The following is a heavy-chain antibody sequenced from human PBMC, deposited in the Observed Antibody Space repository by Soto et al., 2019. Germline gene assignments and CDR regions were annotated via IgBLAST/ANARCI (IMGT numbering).Heavy chain of an antibody. D-gene: IGHD3-3*01. J-gene: IGHJ4*02. V-gene: IGHV3-21*01. CDR3: ARDVGRFLEWLQFDY. CDR2: ISSSSSYI. CDR1: GFAFSSYS. Sequence: PGGSLRLSCAASGFAFSSYSMNWVRQAPGKGLEWVSSISSSSSYIYYADSVKGRFTISRDNAKNSLYLQMNSLRAEDTAVYYCARDVGRFLEWLQFDYWGQGTLVTVSS.